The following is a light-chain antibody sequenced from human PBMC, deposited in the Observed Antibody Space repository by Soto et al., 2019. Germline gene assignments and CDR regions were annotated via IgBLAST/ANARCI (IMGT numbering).Light chain of an antibody. CDR2: EAS. CDR3: QQYNSDPYT. Sequence: DIQMTQFPPTMSASVGDRVIITCRASQAINGWLAWYRQKPGKAPNLLIYEASTLHTGVPSRFSGGGSGTEFTLNISSLQPDDSATYYCQQYNSDPYTFGQGTRLEIK. J-gene: IGKJ5*01. V-gene: IGKV1-5*03. CDR1: QAINGW.